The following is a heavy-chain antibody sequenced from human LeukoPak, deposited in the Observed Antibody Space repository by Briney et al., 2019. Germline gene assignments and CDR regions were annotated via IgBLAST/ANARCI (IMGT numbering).Heavy chain of an antibody. V-gene: IGHV4-59*01. CDR1: GGSISSYY. Sequence: SETLSLTRTVSGGSISSYYWSWIRQPPGKGLEWIGYIYYSGNTNYNPSLKSRVTISVDTSKNQFSLKLSSVTAADTAVYYCARVRRIQLWPVHDAFDIWGQGTMVTVSS. D-gene: IGHD5-18*01. CDR2: IYYSGNT. J-gene: IGHJ3*02. CDR3: ARVRRIQLWPVHDAFDI.